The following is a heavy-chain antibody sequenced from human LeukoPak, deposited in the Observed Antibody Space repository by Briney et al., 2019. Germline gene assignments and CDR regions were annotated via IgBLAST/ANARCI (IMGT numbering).Heavy chain of an antibody. CDR3: ARDYFSGPIAYYYGSGSFVVGRWFDP. V-gene: IGHV1-2*02. CDR2: TNPNSGGT. D-gene: IGHD3-10*01. J-gene: IGHJ5*02. CDR1: GYTFTGYY. Sequence: ASVKVSCKASGYTFTGYYMHWVRQAPGQGLEWMGWTNPNSGGTNYAQKFQGRVTMTRDTSISTAYMELSRLRSDDTAVYYCARDYFSGPIAYYYGSGSFVVGRWFDPWGQGTLVTVSS.